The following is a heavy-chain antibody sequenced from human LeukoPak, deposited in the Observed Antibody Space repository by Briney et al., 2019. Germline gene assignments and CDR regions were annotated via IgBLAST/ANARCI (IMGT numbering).Heavy chain of an antibody. CDR1: GGTFSSYA. V-gene: IGHV1-69*04. Sequence: AVKVSCKASGGTFSSYAISWVRQAPGQGHGWMGRIIPILVIANYAQMSQGSVTITADKTTRTAYMDMSSLRTEGTAVYYSARARHYDVWSGLIGWFDPWGQGTLVTVSS. CDR3: ARARHYDVWSGLIGWFDP. CDR2: IIPILVIA. D-gene: IGHD3-3*01. J-gene: IGHJ5*02.